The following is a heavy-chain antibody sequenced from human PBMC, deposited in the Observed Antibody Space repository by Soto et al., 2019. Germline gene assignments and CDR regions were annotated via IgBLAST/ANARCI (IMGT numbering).Heavy chain of an antibody. Sequence: GASVKVSCKASGYTFTSYAMHWVRQAPGQRLEWMGWINAGNGNTKYSQKFQGRVTITRDTSASTAYMELSSLRSEDTAVYYCARERVVVPAENWFDHWGQGTLVTVSS. J-gene: IGHJ5*02. V-gene: IGHV1-3*01. CDR2: INAGNGNT. D-gene: IGHD2-2*01. CDR3: ARERVVVPAENWFDH. CDR1: GYTFTSYA.